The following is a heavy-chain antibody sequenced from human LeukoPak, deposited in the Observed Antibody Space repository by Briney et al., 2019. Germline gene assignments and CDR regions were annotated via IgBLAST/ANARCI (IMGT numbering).Heavy chain of an antibody. CDR1: GYTFTSYG. CDR3: ARGISSGWTDYYYYYMDV. Sequence: ASVKVSCKASGYTFTSYGISWVRQAPGQGLEWMGWINAYNGNTNYAQKLQGRVTMTTDTSTSTAYMELRSLRSDDTAVYYCARGISSGWTDYYYYYMDVWGKGTTVTVSS. V-gene: IGHV1-18*01. D-gene: IGHD6-19*01. CDR2: INAYNGNT. J-gene: IGHJ6*03.